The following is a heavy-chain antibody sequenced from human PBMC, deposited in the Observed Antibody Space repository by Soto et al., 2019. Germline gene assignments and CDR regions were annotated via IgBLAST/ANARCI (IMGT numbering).Heavy chain of an antibody. CDR1: GGSISSGGYY. J-gene: IGHJ5*02. CDR3: ARAYTHDYGGNQEHYNWFDP. Sequence: SETLSLTCTVSGGSISSGGYYWSWIRQHPGKGLEWIGYIYYSGSTYYNPSLKSRVTISVDTSKNQFSLKLSSVTAADTAVYYCARAYTHDYGGNQEHYNWFDPWGQGTLVTVSS. V-gene: IGHV4-31*03. D-gene: IGHD4-17*01. CDR2: IYYSGST.